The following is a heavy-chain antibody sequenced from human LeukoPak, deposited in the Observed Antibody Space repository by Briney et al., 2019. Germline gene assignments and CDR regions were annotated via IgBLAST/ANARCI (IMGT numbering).Heavy chain of an antibody. CDR3: ITCSGWHFVW. CDR1: GFSFSDAW. Sequence: GGSLRLSCAASGFSFSDAWMSWVRQAPGRGLEWIGRIRSKTEGGTIDYAAPVKGRFTISRDDSKSTLYLQTNSLKTEDTAVYYCITCSGWHFVWWGQGTLVTVSS. V-gene: IGHV3-15*01. J-gene: IGHJ4*02. D-gene: IGHD6-19*01. CDR2: IRSKTEGGTI.